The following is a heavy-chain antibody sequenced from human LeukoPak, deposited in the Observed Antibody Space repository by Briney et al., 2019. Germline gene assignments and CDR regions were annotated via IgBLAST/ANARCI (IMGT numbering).Heavy chain of an antibody. J-gene: IGHJ4*02. Sequence: GGSLRLSCAASGFTFSDYYMTWIRQPPGKGLEWVSYISRSGDKIEYADSMKGRFSISRDNAKNSLYLQMNSLRVEDTAVYYCVKQDGTDWGQGTLVTVSS. CDR3: VKQDGTD. CDR1: GFTFSDYY. V-gene: IGHV3-11*01. CDR2: ISRSGDKI. D-gene: IGHD5-24*01.